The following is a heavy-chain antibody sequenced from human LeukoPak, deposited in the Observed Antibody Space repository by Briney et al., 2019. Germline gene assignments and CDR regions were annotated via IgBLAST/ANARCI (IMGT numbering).Heavy chain of an antibody. CDR3: VRDYSNFVQGD. CDR1: GDSISSSHYY. J-gene: IGHJ4*02. CDR2: IYSGGET. D-gene: IGHD4-11*01. V-gene: IGHV4-39*02. Sequence: SETLSLTCTVSGDSISSSHYYWGWIRQSPGKGLEWIGSIYSGGETHYNPSLNSRVTIFLDTPKNRFSLNLISVTATDTAVYYCVRDYSNFVQGDWGQGTLVTVSS.